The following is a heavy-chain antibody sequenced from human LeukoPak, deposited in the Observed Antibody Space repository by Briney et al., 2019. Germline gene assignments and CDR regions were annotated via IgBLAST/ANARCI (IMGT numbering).Heavy chain of an antibody. J-gene: IGHJ4*02. CDR1: GYTFTGYY. V-gene: IGHV1-2*02. CDR2: INPNSGGT. D-gene: IGHD3-22*01. CDR3: ARVPFYDSSGYLNNNFDY. Sequence: ASVKTSCKASGYTFTGYYMHWVRQAPGQGLEWMGWINPNSGGTNYAQKFQGRVTMTRDTSISTAYMELSRLRSDDTAVYYCARVPFYDSSGYLNNNFDYWGQGTLVTVSS.